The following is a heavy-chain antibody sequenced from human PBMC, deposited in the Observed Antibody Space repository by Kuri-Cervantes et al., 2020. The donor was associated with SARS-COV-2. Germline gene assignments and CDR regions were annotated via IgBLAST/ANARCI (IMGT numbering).Heavy chain of an antibody. V-gene: IGHV4-30-4*08. CDR1: GASISSVYYY. CDR3: ARDSRSSYQVLLDHYYYSYMDV. Sequence: SETLSLTCTVSGASISSVYYYWSWIRQSPGKGLEWIGYIYYSGSAFYNPSLKSRVTMSLDMSKSQFSLKLTSVTAADTAVYYCARDSRSSYQVLLDHYYYSYMDVWDKGTTVTVSS. J-gene: IGHJ6*03. D-gene: IGHD3-3*01. CDR2: IYYSGSA.